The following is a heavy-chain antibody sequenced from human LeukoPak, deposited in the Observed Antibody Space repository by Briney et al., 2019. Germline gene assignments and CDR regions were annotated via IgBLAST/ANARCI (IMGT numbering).Heavy chain of an antibody. CDR1: GGSLSSYY. CDR3: ARGSSSWYEGYYMDV. CDR2: IYYSGST. D-gene: IGHD6-13*01. Sequence: PSETLSLTCTVSGGSLSSYYWSWIRQPPGKGLEWIGYIYYSGSTNYNPSLKSRVTISVDTSKNQFSLKLSSVTAADTAVYYCARGSSSWYEGYYMDVWGKGTTVTVSS. V-gene: IGHV4-59*01. J-gene: IGHJ6*03.